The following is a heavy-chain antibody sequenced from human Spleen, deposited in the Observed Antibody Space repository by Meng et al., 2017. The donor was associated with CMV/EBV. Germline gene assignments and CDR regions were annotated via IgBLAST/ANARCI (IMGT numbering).Heavy chain of an antibody. Sequence: GGSLRLSCVASGFTFNSYSMNWVRQAPGKGLEWVSFISSGSSYIYNADSLKGRFSISRDNAKNSLYLQMNSLRVEDTAVYYCARGVVEMATIEGYWGQGTLVTVSS. V-gene: IGHV3-21*01. D-gene: IGHD5-24*01. J-gene: IGHJ4*02. CDR3: ARGVVEMATIEGY. CDR2: ISSGSSYI. CDR1: GFTFNSYS.